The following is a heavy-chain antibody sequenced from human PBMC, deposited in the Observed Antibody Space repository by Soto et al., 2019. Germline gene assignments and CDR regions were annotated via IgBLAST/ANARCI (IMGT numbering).Heavy chain of an antibody. CDR1: GFTFSSYA. CDR3: ERDDYPVDSSDNMLYYYYYGMDV. CDR2: ISYDGSNK. J-gene: IGHJ6*02. V-gene: IGHV3-30-3*01. Sequence: GGSLRLSCAASGFTFSSYAMHWVRQAPGKGLEWVAVISYDGSNKYYADSVKGRFTISRDNSKNTLYLQRNSLRAEDTAVYYCERDDYPVDSSDNMLYYYYYGMDVWGQGTTGTAP. D-gene: IGHD3-22*01.